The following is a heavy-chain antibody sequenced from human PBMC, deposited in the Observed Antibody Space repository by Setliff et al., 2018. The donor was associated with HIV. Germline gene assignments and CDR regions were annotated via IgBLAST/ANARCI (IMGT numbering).Heavy chain of an antibody. V-gene: IGHV4-4*08. CDR1: GGSISSYS. CDR2: IYTSGST. J-gene: IGHJ6*03. Sequence: PSETLSLTCTVSGGSISSYSWSWIRQPPGKGLEWIGYIYTSGSTNYNHSLKSRVTISVDTSENQFSLKLTSVTAADTAMYFCARDATSEGYMDVWGKGTTVTVSS. CDR3: ARDATSEGYMDV.